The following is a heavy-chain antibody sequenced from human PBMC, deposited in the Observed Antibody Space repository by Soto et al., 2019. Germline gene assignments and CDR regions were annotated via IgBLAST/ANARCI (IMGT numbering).Heavy chain of an antibody. D-gene: IGHD1-26*01. CDR1: GFTFSSHW. J-gene: IGHJ5*02. CDR2: IKQDGSEK. V-gene: IGHV3-7*03. CDR3: AGGSGTYYAGHLDP. Sequence: PGGSLRLSCGASGFTFSSHWMSWVRQAPGKGLEWVASIKQDGSEKHYVDSVKGRFTISRDEAKNSLYLQMNSLRAEDTAVYYCAGGSGTYYAGHLDPWGQGTRVTVSS.